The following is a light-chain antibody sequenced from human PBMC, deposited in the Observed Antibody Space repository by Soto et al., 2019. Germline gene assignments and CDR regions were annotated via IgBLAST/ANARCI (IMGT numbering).Light chain of an antibody. CDR3: QQYNNWPWT. J-gene: IGKJ1*01. V-gene: IGKV3-15*01. Sequence: IMSQSAATVSVYKGERATLSCRASQSVATNLAWYQQKPGQPPRLLIYGASTRATGIPARFSGSGSGTEFTLTISSLQSVDFAVYSCQQYNNWPWTFGQRTKVDI. CDR1: QSVATN. CDR2: GAS.